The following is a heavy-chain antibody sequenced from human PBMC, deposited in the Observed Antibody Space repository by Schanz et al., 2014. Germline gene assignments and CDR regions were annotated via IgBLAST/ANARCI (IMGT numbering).Heavy chain of an antibody. Sequence: QAQLVESGGGVVQPGRSLRLSCAASGFAFRSYAMHWVRQAPGKGLEWAALISHDGNNKHYVDSVEGRFTISRDNAKNSLYLQMNSLRAEDTAVYYCAKDLYNYGIFDSWGQGTLVTVSS. D-gene: IGHD3-16*01. J-gene: IGHJ5*01. V-gene: IGHV3-30-3*01. CDR3: AKDLYNYGIFDS. CDR1: GFAFRSYA. CDR2: ISHDGNNK.